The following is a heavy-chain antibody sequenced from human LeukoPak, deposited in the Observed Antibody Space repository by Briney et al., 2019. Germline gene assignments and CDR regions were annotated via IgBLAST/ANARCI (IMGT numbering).Heavy chain of an antibody. Sequence: PGGSLRLSCEASGFNFSTYAMSWVRQAPAKGLEWVSALSGRGSNTYYADSVKGRFTITRDNSKNTLYLQMNNLRAEDTAVYYCATLARADSADYWGQGTLVTVSS. CDR1: GFNFSTYA. V-gene: IGHV3-23*01. J-gene: IGHJ4*02. CDR2: LSGRGSNT. D-gene: IGHD2-15*01. CDR3: ATLARADSADY.